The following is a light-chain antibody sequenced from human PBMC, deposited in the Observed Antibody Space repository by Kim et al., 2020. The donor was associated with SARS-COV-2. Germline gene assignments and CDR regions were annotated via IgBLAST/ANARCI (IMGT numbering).Light chain of an antibody. Sequence: GQMFTSSGSGGRANIRSNTVSWYRPLPGTAPKLLIYHTNQRASGVPDRLSGSRSGTSASLVISGLQSEDEADYYCAAWDNSLNGHVFGTGTKVTVL. CDR2: HTN. J-gene: IGLJ1*01. CDR1: RANIRSNT. CDR3: AAWDNSLNGHV. V-gene: IGLV1-44*01.